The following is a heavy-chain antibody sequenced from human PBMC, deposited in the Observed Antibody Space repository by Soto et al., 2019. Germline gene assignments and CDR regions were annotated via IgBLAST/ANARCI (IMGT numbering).Heavy chain of an antibody. V-gene: IGHV1-69*02. J-gene: IGHJ4*02. D-gene: IGHD6-19*01. CDR1: GGTFSSYT. Sequence: QVQLVQSGAEVKKPGSSVKVSCKASGGTFSSYTISWVRQAPGQGLEWMGRIIPILGIANYAQKFQGRVPITADKSTSTAYMELSSLRSEDTAVYYCARYGYSSGWDHFDYWGQGTLVTVSS. CDR2: IIPILGIA. CDR3: ARYGYSSGWDHFDY.